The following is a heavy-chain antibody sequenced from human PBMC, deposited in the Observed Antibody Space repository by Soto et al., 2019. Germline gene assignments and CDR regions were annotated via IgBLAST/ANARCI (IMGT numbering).Heavy chain of an antibody. D-gene: IGHD5-12*01. CDR1: GFTFTSSA. Sequence: GASVKVSCKASGFTFTSSAVQWVRQARGQRLGWIGWIVVGSGNTNYAQKFQERVTITRDMSTSTAYMELSSLRSEDTAVYYCAADIMVATFPRGEDYWGQGTLVTVSS. CDR2: IVVGSGNT. V-gene: IGHV1-58*01. CDR3: AADIMVATFPRGEDY. J-gene: IGHJ4*02.